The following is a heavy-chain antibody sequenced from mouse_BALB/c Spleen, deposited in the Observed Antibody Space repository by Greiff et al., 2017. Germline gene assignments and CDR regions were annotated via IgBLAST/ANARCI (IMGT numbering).Heavy chain of an antibody. CDR1: GFTFSSYA. Sequence: EVQLVESGGGLVKPGGSLKLSCAASGFTFSSYAMSWVRQTPEKRLEWVATISSGGSYTYYPDSVKGRFTISRDNAKNTLYLQMSSLRSEDTAMYYCARLETWFAYWGQGTLVTVSA. V-gene: IGHV5-9-3*01. CDR2: ISSGGSYT. CDR3: ARLETWFAY. J-gene: IGHJ3*01.